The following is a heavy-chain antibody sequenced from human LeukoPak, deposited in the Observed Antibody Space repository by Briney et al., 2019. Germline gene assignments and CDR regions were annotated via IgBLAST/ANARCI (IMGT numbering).Heavy chain of an antibody. CDR2: ISGSADYT. V-gene: IGHV3-23*01. J-gene: IGHJ4*02. D-gene: IGHD1-1*01. CDR1: LFTFTAYA. Sequence: GGSHRLSRAPSLFTFTAYAMSWVRQAPGEGLEWVSAISGSADYTSYPDSVKGRFTISRDNSKNTLYLQLNSLRAEDTALYYCAKQKVAPNVTDYWGQGTLVTVSS. CDR3: AKQKVAPNVTDY.